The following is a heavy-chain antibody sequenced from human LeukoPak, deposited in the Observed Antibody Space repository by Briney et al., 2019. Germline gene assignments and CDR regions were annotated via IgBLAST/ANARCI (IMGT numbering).Heavy chain of an antibody. CDR2: IYPADSHT. D-gene: IGHD3-10*01. CDR1: GYSFPNYW. Sequence: GESLQISCKGSGYSFPNYWIAWVRQMPGKGLEYAGLIYPADSHTRYSPSFQGQVTISADKSISTAYLQWSSLKASDTAMYYCARRGDIFIWGQGTMVTVSS. V-gene: IGHV5-51*01. J-gene: IGHJ3*02. CDR3: ARRGDIFI.